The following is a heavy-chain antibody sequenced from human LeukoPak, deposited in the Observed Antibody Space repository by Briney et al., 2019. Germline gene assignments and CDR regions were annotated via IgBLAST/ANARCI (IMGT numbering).Heavy chain of an antibody. CDR3: ARDFDTY. Sequence: PGGSLRLSCAASGFXFSSYAITWVRQAPGKGLEWVAKIKQDGSEIYYVDSVKGRFTISRDNAKNSLYLQMNSLRAEDTAVYYCARDFDTYWGQGTLVTVSS. V-gene: IGHV3-7*04. D-gene: IGHD3-9*01. CDR1: GFXFSSYA. CDR2: IKQDGSEI. J-gene: IGHJ4*02.